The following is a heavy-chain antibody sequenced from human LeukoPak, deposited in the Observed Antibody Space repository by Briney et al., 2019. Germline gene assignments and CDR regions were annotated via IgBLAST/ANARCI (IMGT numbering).Heavy chain of an antibody. V-gene: IGHV3-23*01. J-gene: IGHJ3*02. Sequence: GGSLRLSCAASGFTFSTYAMSWVRQAPGKGLEWVSAISGSGGSTYYADSVKGRFTISRDNPKNTLYLQLNSLSAEDTAVYYCSRNGLASTYDIWGQGTMVTVSS. CDR2: ISGSGGST. CDR3: SRNGLASTYDI. D-gene: IGHD3/OR15-3a*01. CDR1: GFTFSTYA.